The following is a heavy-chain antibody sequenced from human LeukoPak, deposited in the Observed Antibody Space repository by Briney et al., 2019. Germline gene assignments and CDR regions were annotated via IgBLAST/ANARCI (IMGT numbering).Heavy chain of an antibody. Sequence: GGSLRLSCAASGFTFDDYAMHWVRQAPGKGLEWVSGISWNSGSIGYADSVKGRFTISRDNSKNTLYLQMNSLRAEDTAVYYCAKDLHGGGQGTLVTVSS. CDR2: ISWNSGSI. V-gene: IGHV3-9*01. CDR1: GFTFDDYA. CDR3: AKDLHG. D-gene: IGHD3-16*01. J-gene: IGHJ4*02.